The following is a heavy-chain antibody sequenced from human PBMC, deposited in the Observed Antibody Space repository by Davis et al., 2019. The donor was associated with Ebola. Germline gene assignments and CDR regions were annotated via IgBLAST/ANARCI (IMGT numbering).Heavy chain of an antibody. CDR1: GFTFSSYS. CDR2: ISSSSSYI. D-gene: IGHD3-9*01. J-gene: IGHJ5*02. V-gene: IGHV3-21*04. Sequence: PGGSLRLSCAASGFTFSSYSMNWVRQAPGKGLEWVSSISSSSSYIYYADSVKGRFTISRDNAKNSLYLQMNSLRAEDTAVYYCAKDALNYDILTGHVAAGADPWGQGTLVTVSS. CDR3: AKDALNYDILTGHVAAGADP.